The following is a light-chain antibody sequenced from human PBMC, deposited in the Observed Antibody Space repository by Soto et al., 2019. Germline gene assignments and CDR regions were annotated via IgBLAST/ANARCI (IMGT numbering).Light chain of an antibody. CDR1: QYLSSSY. CDR3: QQQGT. V-gene: IGKV3-20*01. J-gene: IGKJ2*01. Sequence: EIVLTQSPGTLSLSPWERATLSCRASQYLSSSYLVWYQQKPGQAPRLLIYAASSRATGIPDRFSGSGSATEYTLTISRLEPEDFAVYYCQQQGTFGQGTKLEIK. CDR2: AAS.